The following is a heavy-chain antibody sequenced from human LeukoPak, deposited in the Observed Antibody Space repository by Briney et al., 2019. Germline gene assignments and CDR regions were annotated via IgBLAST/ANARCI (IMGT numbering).Heavy chain of an antibody. V-gene: IGHV3-66*01. Sequence: GGSLRLSCTVSGFTVSTNSMSWVRQAPGKGLEWVSFIYSDNTHYSDSVKGRFTISRDNSKNTLYLQMNSLRAEDTAVYYCARGAAVPVHFKERVKYYMDVWGQGTMVTVSS. CDR2: IYSDNT. D-gene: IGHD3-3*02. J-gene: IGHJ6*03. CDR1: GFTVSTNS. CDR3: ARGAAVPVHFKERVKYYMDV.